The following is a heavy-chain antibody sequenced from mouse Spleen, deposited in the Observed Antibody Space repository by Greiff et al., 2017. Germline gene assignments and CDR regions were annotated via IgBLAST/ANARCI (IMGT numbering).Heavy chain of an antibody. CDR1: GFTFSSYA. CDR3: ARQEIYYDYDAFDY. V-gene: IGHV5-9-3*01. J-gene: IGHJ2*01. D-gene: IGHD2-4*01. CDR2: ISSGGSYT. Sequence: EVKLMESGGGLVKPGGSLKLSCAASGFTFSSYAMSWVRQTPEKRLEWVATISSGGSYTYYPDSVKGRFTISRDNAKNTLYLQMSSLRSEDTAMYYCARQEIYYDYDAFDYWGQGTTLTVSS.